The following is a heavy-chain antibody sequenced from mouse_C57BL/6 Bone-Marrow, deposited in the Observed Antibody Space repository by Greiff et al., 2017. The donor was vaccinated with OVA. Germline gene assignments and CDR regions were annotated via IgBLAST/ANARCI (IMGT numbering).Heavy chain of an antibody. CDR1: GFNIKDYY. D-gene: IGHD1-1*01. Sequence: VQLQQSGAELVKPGASVKLSCTASGFNIKDYYMHWVKQRTEQGLEWIGRIDPEDGETKYAPTFQGKATLTADTSSNTAYLQLSSLTSEDTAVYYCARSFITTVDYWGQGTTLTVSS. J-gene: IGHJ2*01. CDR2: IDPEDGET. CDR3: ARSFITTVDY. V-gene: IGHV14-2*01.